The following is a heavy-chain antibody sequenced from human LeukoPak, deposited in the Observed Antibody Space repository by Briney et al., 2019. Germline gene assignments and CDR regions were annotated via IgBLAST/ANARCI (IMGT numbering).Heavy chain of an antibody. CDR3: TTLPGDYAWIFDY. D-gene: IGHD4-17*01. CDR2: IKSKTDGGTT. Sequence: GGSLRLSCAASGFTFSNAWMSWVRQAPGKGLEWVGRIKSKTDGGTTDYAAPVKGRFTISRDDSKNTLYLQMNSLKTEDTAVYYCTTLPGDYAWIFDYWGQGTLVTVSS. J-gene: IGHJ4*02. V-gene: IGHV3-15*01. CDR1: GFTFSNAW.